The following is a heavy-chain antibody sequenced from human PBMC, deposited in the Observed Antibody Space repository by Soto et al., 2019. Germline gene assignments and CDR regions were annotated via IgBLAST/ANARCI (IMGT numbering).Heavy chain of an antibody. CDR1: GFTVSGKKY. Sequence: GGSLRLSCAAFGFTVSGKKYVAWVRQAPGKGLEWVSALYDLDGTYYADSVKGRFTTSSDSSRTTVYLQMNSLRPDNTAVYSCATWHLQEHAYDIWGQGTMVTVSS. CDR3: ATWHLQEHAYDI. V-gene: IGHV3-53*01. D-gene: IGHD1-1*01. CDR2: LYDLDGT. J-gene: IGHJ3*02.